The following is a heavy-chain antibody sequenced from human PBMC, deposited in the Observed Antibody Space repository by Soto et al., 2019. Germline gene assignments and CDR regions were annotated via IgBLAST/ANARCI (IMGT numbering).Heavy chain of an antibody. D-gene: IGHD3-10*01. CDR2: IIPIFGAA. J-gene: IGHJ4*02. CDR3: ASQITMVRGVPY. V-gene: IGHV1-69*13. CDR1: GGTFSSYA. Sequence: SVKVSCKASGGTFSSYAISWVRQAPGQGLEWMGGIIPIFGAANYAQKFQGRVTITADESTSTAYMELSSLRSEDTAVYYCASQITMVRGVPYWGQGTLVTVSS.